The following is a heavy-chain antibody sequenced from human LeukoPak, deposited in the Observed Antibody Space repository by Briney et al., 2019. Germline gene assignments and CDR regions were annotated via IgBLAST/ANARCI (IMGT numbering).Heavy chain of an antibody. CDR2: IRYDGSNK. Sequence: QPGGSLRLSCAASGFTFSSYGMHWVRQAPGKGLEWVAFIRYDGSNKYYADSVKGRFTISRDNSKNTLYLQMNSLRAEDTAVYYCAKTMVQLWSRVLYYFDYWGQGTLVTVSS. V-gene: IGHV3-30*02. CDR3: AKTMVQLWSRVLYYFDY. J-gene: IGHJ4*02. D-gene: IGHD4/OR15-4a*01. CDR1: GFTFSSYG.